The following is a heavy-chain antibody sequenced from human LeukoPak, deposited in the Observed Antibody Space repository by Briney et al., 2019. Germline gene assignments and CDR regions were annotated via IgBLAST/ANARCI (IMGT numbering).Heavy chain of an antibody. CDR1: GFTFSSYA. D-gene: IGHD2-21*01. Sequence: PGGSLRLSCAASGFTFSSYAMHWVRQAPGKGLGWVSSISSSSSYIYFADSVKGRFTISRDNAKNSLYLQMNSLRAEDTAVYYCARVNSRYWGQGTLVTVSS. V-gene: IGHV3-21*01. J-gene: IGHJ4*02. CDR3: ARVNSRY. CDR2: ISSSSSYI.